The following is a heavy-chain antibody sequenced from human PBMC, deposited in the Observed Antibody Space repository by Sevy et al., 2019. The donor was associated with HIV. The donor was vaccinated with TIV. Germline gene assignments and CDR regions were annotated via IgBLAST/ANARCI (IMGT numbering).Heavy chain of an antibody. CDR2: ISYMEANK. V-gene: IGHV3-30-3*01. Sequence: GGSLRLSCDASGFTFKSYAMHWVRQAPGKGLEWVAVISYMEANKYYADSVKGRFTISRDNSKDTLFLQMSSLIAEDTAVYFYARGKYFDCWTYFDHWGQGTLVTVSS. J-gene: IGHJ4*02. CDR3: ARGKYFDCWTYFDH. CDR1: GFTFKSYA. D-gene: IGHD2-2*01.